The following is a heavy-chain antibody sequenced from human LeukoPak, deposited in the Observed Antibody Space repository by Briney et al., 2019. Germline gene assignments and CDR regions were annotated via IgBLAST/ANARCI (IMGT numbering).Heavy chain of an antibody. V-gene: IGHV4-34*01. D-gene: IGHD1-26*01. CDR2: INHSGST. CDR3: ARTYSGSYYAFDI. CDR1: GGSFSGYY. Sequence: SETLSLTCAVYGGSFSGYYWSWIRQPPGKGLEWIGEINHSGSTNYNPSLKSRVTISVDTSKNQFSLKLSSVTAADTAVHYCARTYSGSYYAFDIWGQGTMVTVSS. J-gene: IGHJ3*02.